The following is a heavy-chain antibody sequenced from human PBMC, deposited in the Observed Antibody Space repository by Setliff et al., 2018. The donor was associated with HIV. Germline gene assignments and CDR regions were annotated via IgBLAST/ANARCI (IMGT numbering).Heavy chain of an antibody. CDR3: ARGITNMKFLHPKAYYFDY. Sequence: SETLSLTCTVSGGSISSHYWSWIRQPPGKGLEWIGSIYYSGSTNYNPSLKSRVTISVDTSKNQFSLKLSSVTAADTAVYYCARGITNMKFLHPKAYYFDYWSQGTLVTVS. J-gene: IGHJ4*02. CDR1: GGSISSHY. D-gene: IGHD3-10*01. CDR2: IYYSGST. V-gene: IGHV4-59*11.